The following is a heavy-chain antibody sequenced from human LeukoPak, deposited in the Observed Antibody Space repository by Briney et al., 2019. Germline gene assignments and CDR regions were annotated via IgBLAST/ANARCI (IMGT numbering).Heavy chain of an antibody. CDR2: IYDRGPA. V-gene: IGHV4-30-2*01. D-gene: IGHD3-10*01. CDR1: GGAITSGGYS. J-gene: IGHJ5*01. CDR3: ARSRQASGLFNS. Sequence: SQTLSLTCTVSGGAITSGGYSWNWIRHPPGKGLEWIGCIYDRGPAYYNPSLKSRFTISVDRPKNQFFLNVTSLTAADTAVYYCARSRQASGLFNSWGQGTLVVVSS.